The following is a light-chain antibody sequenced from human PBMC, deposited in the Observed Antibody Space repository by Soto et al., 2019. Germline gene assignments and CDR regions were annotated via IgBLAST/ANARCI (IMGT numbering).Light chain of an antibody. V-gene: IGKV3-20*01. Sequence: EIVLTQSPGTLSLSPGERATLSCRASQSVSSSYLAWYQQKPGQAPRLLIYGASSRATGIPDRFSGSGSGTDFPLTISRLEPEYFAVYYFQHYGCSLCTFGHGTKVQI. CDR1: QSVSSSY. CDR3: QHYGCSLCT. CDR2: GAS. J-gene: IGKJ1*01.